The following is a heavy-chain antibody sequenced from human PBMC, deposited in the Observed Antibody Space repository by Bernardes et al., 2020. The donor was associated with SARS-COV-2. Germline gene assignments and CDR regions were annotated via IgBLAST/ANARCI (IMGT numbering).Heavy chain of an antibody. V-gene: IGHV4-39*07. D-gene: IGHD2-2*01. J-gene: IGHJ5*02. CDR2: IYYSGST. CDR3: ARVIVVVPAANSWFDP. CDR1: GGSISSSSYY. Sequence: SETLSLTCTVSGGSISSSSYYWGWIRQPPGKGLEWIGSIYYSGSTYYNPSLKSRVTISVDTSKNQFSLKLSSVTAADTAVYYCARVIVVVPAANSWFDPWGQGTLVTVSS.